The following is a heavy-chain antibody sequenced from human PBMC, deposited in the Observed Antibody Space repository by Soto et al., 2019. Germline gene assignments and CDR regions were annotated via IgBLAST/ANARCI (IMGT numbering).Heavy chain of an antibody. Sequence: QVQLVESGGGVVQPGRSLRLSCAASGFTFSSYAMHWVRQAPGKGLEWVIVISYDGSNKYYADSVKGRFTISRDNSKNTLYLLMNSLRAEDTAVYYCARGHDYSNYLHYYGMDVWGQGTTVTVSS. CDR1: GFTFSSYA. CDR2: ISYDGSNK. D-gene: IGHD4-4*01. CDR3: ARGHDYSNYLHYYGMDV. V-gene: IGHV3-30-3*01. J-gene: IGHJ6*02.